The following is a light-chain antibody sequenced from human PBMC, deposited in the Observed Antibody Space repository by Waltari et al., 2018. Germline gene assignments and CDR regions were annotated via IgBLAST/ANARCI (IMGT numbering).Light chain of an antibody. CDR2: RND. V-gene: IGLV1-47*01. Sequence: QSVLTQPPSASGTPGQTVTISCSGSSSNIGPNYVYWYQQLPGTAPKFLIYRNDQRASGVPDRFSVAKSGTSASRASRGLRSEEEADYYGATWDDSLSGPSVVFGGGTKLTVL. CDR3: ATWDDSLSGPSVV. J-gene: IGLJ2*01. CDR1: SSNIGPNY.